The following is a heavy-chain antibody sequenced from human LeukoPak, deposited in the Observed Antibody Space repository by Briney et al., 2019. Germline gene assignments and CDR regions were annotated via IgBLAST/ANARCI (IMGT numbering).Heavy chain of an antibody. Sequence: SETLSLTCTVSGVSISSYYWIWIRQPPGKGLEWIGYIYYSGSTYYNPSLKRRGTISIDTSKNQFSLKLSSVTAADTAVYYCARSSYYYGADALDIWGQGTMVTVSS. CDR3: ARSSYYYGADALDI. CDR1: GVSISSYY. V-gene: IGHV4-59*01. CDR2: IYYSGST. J-gene: IGHJ3*02. D-gene: IGHD3-10*01.